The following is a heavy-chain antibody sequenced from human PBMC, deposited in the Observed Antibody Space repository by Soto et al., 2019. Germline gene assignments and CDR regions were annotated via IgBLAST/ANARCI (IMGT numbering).Heavy chain of an antibody. J-gene: IGHJ5*02. CDR2: IYHSGST. V-gene: IGHV4-4*02. CDR3: ARPKTIGAAAGKGWFDP. Sequence: PSETLSLTCVVSGGSISSSNWWSWVRQPPGKGLEWIGEIYHSGSTNYNPSLKSRVTISVDKSKNQFSLKLTSVTAADMAMYYCARPKTIGAAAGKGWFDPWGQGTLVTVSS. CDR1: GGSISSSNW. D-gene: IGHD6-13*01.